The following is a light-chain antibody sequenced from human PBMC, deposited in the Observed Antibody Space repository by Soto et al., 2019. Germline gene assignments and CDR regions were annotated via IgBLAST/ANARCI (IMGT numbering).Light chain of an antibody. CDR1: QSVIRYY. CDR2: DAS. J-gene: IGKJ2*01. Sequence: EIVLTQSPGTLSLSPGERATLSCRASQSVIRYYLAWYQQKPGQAPRLLIYDASTRATGIPDRFSGSGSGTDFTLTISRLEPEDFAVYYCQQYGTSPLYTVGQGTKVDIK. V-gene: IGKV3-20*01. CDR3: QQYGTSPLYT.